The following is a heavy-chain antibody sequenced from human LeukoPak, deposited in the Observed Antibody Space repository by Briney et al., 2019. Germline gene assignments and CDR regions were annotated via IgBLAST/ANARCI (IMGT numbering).Heavy chain of an antibody. CDR2: INPNSGGT. D-gene: IGHD3-3*01. Sequence: ASVTVSFRASGYTFTGYYMHWVRQAPGQGLEWMGWINPNSGGTNYAQKFQGRVTMTRDTSISTAYMELSRLRSDDTAVYYCAAYYDFWSGYDWFDPWGQGTLVTVSS. CDR1: GYTFTGYY. V-gene: IGHV1-2*02. CDR3: AAYYDFWSGYDWFDP. J-gene: IGHJ5*02.